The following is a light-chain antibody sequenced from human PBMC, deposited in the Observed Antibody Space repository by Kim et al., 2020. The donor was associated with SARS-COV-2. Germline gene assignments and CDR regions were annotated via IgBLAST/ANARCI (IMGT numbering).Light chain of an antibody. Sequence: ATINFKSSQSVLHTSHNKNYLAWYQQKPGRPPKLLIYWASTRESGVPDRFSGSGSGTDFTLIISSLQAEDMAVYYCQQYYSSPWTFGQGTKVDIK. CDR3: QQYYSSPWT. CDR1: QSVLHTSHNKNY. CDR2: WAS. V-gene: IGKV4-1*01. J-gene: IGKJ1*01.